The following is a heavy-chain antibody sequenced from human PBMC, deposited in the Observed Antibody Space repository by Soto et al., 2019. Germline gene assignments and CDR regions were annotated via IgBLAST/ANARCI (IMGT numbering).Heavy chain of an antibody. V-gene: IGHV1-69*08. J-gene: IGHJ4*02. Sequence: QDQLEQSGAEVKKPGSSVRVSCKASGGPFSNDIITWVRQAPGQGLEWMGRIIPLLTTSTYAQKFQGRLTITADRSTGTAYMDLKNLTSADTAVYYCARDSPIGSTFSGYDAIDYWGQGTRITVSS. CDR2: IIPLLTTS. CDR1: GGPFSNDI. CDR3: ARDSPIGSTFSGYDAIDY. D-gene: IGHD5-12*01.